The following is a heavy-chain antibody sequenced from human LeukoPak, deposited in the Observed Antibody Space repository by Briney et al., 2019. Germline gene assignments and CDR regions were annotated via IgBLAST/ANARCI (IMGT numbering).Heavy chain of an antibody. CDR2: ISYDGSNK. D-gene: IGHD2-21*02. CDR3: AKDLGAYCGGDCSRPYDY. J-gene: IGHJ4*02. V-gene: IGHV3-30*18. Sequence: GRSLRLSCAASGFTFSSYGMHWVRQAPGKGLEWVAVISYDGSNKNYADSVKGRFTISRDNSKNTLYLQMNSLRAEDTAVYYCAKDLGAYCGGDCSRPYDYWGQGTLVTVSS. CDR1: GFTFSSYG.